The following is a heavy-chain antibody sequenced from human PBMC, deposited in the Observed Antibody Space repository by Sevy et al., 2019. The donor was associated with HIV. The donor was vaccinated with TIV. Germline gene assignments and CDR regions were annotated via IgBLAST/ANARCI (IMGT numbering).Heavy chain of an antibody. J-gene: IGHJ4*02. V-gene: IGHV1-24*01. D-gene: IGHD3-22*01. CDR3: ATTKDYYDSSGSPFDY. Sequence: ASVKVSCKVSGYTLTQLSMHWVRQAPGKGLEWMGSFDREDGETLYAQNFQGRVTMTEDTSTDTAYMALSSLRSEDTAIYYCATTKDYYDSSGSPFDYWGQGTLVTVSS. CDR1: GYTLTQLS. CDR2: FDREDGET.